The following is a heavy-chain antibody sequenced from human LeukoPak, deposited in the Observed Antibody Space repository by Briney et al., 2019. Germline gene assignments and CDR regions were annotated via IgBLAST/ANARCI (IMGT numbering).Heavy chain of an antibody. CDR2: IYHSGST. J-gene: IGHJ4*02. D-gene: IGHD1-26*01. CDR1: GYSISSGYY. CDR3: ARLDQYNGSLPFDY. Sequence: PSETLSLTCAVSGYSISSGYYWGWIRQPPGKGLEWIGSIYHSGSTYYNPSLKSRVTISVDTSKNQFSLKLSSVTAADTAVYYCARLDQYNGSLPFDYWGQGTLVTVSS. V-gene: IGHV4-38-2*01.